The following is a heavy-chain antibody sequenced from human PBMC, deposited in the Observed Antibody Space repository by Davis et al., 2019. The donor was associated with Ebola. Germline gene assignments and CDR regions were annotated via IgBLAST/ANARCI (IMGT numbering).Heavy chain of an antibody. J-gene: IGHJ3*02. CDR2: IYYSGST. CDR1: GGSISSYY. V-gene: IGHV4-59*01. Sequence: PSETLSLTCTVSGGSISSYYWSWIRQPPGKGLEWIGYIYYSGSTNYNPSLKSRVTISVDTSKNQFSLKLSSVTAADTAVYYCARDRRSPRAFDIWGQGTMVTVSS. CDR3: ARDRRSPRAFDI.